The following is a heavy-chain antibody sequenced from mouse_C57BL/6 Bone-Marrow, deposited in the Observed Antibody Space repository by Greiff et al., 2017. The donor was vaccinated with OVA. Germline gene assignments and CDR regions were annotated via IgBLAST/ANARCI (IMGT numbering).Heavy chain of an antibody. CDR1: GYTFKSYG. Sequence: QVQLQQSGAELVRPGASVKLSCKASGYTFKSYGISWVKQRTGQGLEWIGEIYPRSGNTYSNEKFKGTATLTADKSSSAAYMELRNLTSENSAVDVCARMGSNCVMDYWGQGTSVTVSA. V-gene: IGHV1-81*01. D-gene: IGHD2-5*01. CDR3: ARMGSNCVMDY. CDR2: IYPRSGNT. J-gene: IGHJ4*01.